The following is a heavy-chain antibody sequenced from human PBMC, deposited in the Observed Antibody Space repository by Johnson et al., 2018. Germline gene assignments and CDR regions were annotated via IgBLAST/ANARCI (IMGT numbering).Heavy chain of an antibody. CDR1: GFHVSRYY. CDR3: AGAFDI. J-gene: IGHJ3*02. Sequence: QVQLGESGGGLVQPGRSLRLSCVASGFHVSRYYMHWVRQAPGTGLEWVAVISYDGSNKQYADSVKGRFTISRDNAKNSLYLQMNSLRAEDTAVYYCAGAFDIWGQGTMVTVSS. CDR2: ISYDGSNK. V-gene: IGHV3-30*03.